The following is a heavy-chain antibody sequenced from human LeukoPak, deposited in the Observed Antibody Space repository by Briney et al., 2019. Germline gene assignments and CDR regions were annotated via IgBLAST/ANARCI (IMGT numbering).Heavy chain of an antibody. D-gene: IGHD4-11*01. CDR1: GGSVNSGSYF. Sequence: SETLSLTRTVSGGSVNSGSYFWSWIRQPPGKGLEWIGYIQNSARTNYHPSLESRVTISVDSSKDQFSLRLSSVTAADTAVYYCATDYSNFYGMEVWGQGTTVTVSS. CDR2: IQNSART. J-gene: IGHJ6*02. CDR3: ATDYSNFYGMEV. V-gene: IGHV4-61*01.